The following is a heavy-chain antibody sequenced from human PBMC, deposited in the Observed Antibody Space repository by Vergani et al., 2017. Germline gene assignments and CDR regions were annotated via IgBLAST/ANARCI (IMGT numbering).Heavy chain of an antibody. V-gene: IGHV4-30-2*01. CDR3: ARDKAAFWSGTRYMDV. J-gene: IGHJ6*03. D-gene: IGHD3-3*01. CDR1: GGSISSGGYS. CDR2: IYHSGST. Sequence: QLQLQESGSGLVKPSQTLSLTCAVSGGSISSGGYSWSWIRQPPGKGLEWIGYIYHSGSTYYNPSLKSRVTISVDRSKNQFSLKLSSVTAADTAVYYCARDKAAFWSGTRYMDVWGKGTTVTVSS.